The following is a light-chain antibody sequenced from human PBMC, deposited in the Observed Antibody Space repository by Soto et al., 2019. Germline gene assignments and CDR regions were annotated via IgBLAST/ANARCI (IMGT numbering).Light chain of an antibody. Sequence: QSVLTQPPSVSAAPGQKVTISCSGRSSNIGNNYVSWYQHLPGTAPKLLIYENNARPSGSPDRFSGSKSGTSATLGITGLQTGDEADYYCGPWDTSLSAVVFVGGTKLTVL. CDR1: SSNIGNNY. J-gene: IGLJ2*01. CDR2: ENN. V-gene: IGLV1-51*01. CDR3: GPWDTSLSAVV.